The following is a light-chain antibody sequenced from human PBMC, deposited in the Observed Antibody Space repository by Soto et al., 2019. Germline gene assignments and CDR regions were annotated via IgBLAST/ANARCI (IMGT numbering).Light chain of an antibody. V-gene: IGLV2-23*02. Sequence: QSALTQPASESGSPGQSITISCTGTSSDVGSYNLVSWYQQHPGKAPKLIIYEVSERPSGVSHRFSGSKTGNTASLTISGLQADDEADYYCCSSATPRLFGGGIKLTVL. CDR2: EVS. CDR1: SSDVGSYNL. J-gene: IGLJ2*01. CDR3: CSSATPRL.